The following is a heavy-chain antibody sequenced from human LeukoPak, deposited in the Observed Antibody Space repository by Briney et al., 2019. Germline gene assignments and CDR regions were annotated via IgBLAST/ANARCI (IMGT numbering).Heavy chain of an antibody. D-gene: IGHD3-10*01. CDR1: GLTFSNSW. Sequence: GGSLRLSCEASGLTFSNSWMHWVRQAPGKGLVWVSRINNEGTTISYADSVKGRFTISRDNAKNTLYLQMNSLRTEDTAVYYCARVSGLGMNEYYQHWGQGTLVTVAS. V-gene: IGHV3-74*01. J-gene: IGHJ1*01. CDR3: ARVSGLGMNEYYQH. CDR2: INNEGTTI.